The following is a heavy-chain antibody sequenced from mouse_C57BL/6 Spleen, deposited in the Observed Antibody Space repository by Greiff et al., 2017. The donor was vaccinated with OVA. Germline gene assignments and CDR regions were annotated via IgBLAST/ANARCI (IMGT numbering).Heavy chain of an antibody. D-gene: IGHD3-1*01. CDR2: INPSNGGT. CDR3: ARSGPGRWYFDV. V-gene: IGHV1-53*01. J-gene: IGHJ1*03. CDR1: GYTFTSYW. Sequence: QVQLQQPGTELVKPGASVKLSCKASGYTFTSYWMHWVKQRPGHGLEWIGNINPSNGGTNYNEKFKSKATLTVDKSSSTAYMQLSSLTSEDSAVYYCARSGPGRWYFDVWGTGTTVTVSS.